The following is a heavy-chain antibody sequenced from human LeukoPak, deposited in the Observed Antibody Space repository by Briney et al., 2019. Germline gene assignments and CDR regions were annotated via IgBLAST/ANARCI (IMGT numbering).Heavy chain of an antibody. D-gene: IGHD3-10*01. CDR2: ISSSGSTI. CDR3: ARVYYYGSGNYYYYYYMDV. J-gene: IGHJ6*03. V-gene: IGHV3-48*03. CDR1: GFTFSSYE. Sequence: GGSLRLSCAASGFTFSSYEMNWVRQAPGKGLEWVSYISSSGSTIYYADSVKGRFTISRDNAKNSLYLQMNSLRAEDTAVYYCARVYYYGSGNYYYYYYMDVWGKGTTVTVSS.